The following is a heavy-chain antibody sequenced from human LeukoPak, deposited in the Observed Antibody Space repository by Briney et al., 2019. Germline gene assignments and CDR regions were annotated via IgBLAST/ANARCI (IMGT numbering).Heavy chain of an antibody. J-gene: IGHJ4*02. CDR3: ATVAVIRGATYFDN. V-gene: IGHV4-59*01. D-gene: IGHD2-21*02. CDR2: LFYSGST. CDR1: GGSISSYY. Sequence: PSETLSLTCTVSGGSISSYYWSWIRQPPGKGLEWIAYLFYSGSTDYNPSLESRVTISVDTSKNQFSLKLRSVTAADTAVYYCATVAVIRGATYFDNWGQGTLVTVSS.